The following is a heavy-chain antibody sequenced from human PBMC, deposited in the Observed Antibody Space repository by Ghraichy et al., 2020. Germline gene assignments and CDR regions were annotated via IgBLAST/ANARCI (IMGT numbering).Heavy chain of an antibody. Sequence: GESLNISCKGSGYSFTSYWISWVRQMSGKGLEWMGRIDPSDSYTNYSPSFQGHVTISADKSISTAYLQWSSLKASDTAMYYCARRGSGWDWFDYWGQGTLVTVSS. J-gene: IGHJ4*02. CDR2: IDPSDSYT. D-gene: IGHD6-19*01. CDR1: GYSFTSYW. V-gene: IGHV5-10-1*01. CDR3: ARRGSGWDWFDY.